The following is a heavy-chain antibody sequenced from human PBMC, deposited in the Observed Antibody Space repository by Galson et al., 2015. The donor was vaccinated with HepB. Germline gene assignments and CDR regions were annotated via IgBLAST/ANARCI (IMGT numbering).Heavy chain of an antibody. Sequence: SLRLSCAASGFTFSSYAMHWVRQAPGKGLEWVAVISYDGSNKYYADSVKGRFTISRDNSKNTLYLQMNSLRAEDTAVYYCARDIAVAGDWGQGTLVTVSS. CDR2: ISYDGSNK. CDR1: GFTFSSYA. CDR3: ARDIAVAGD. D-gene: IGHD6-19*01. V-gene: IGHV3-30*04. J-gene: IGHJ4*02.